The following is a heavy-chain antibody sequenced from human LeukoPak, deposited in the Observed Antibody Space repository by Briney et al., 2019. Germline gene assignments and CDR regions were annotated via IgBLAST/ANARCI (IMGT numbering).Heavy chain of an antibody. CDR2: ISSSSSTI. CDR1: GFTFSSYS. J-gene: IGHJ5*02. V-gene: IGHV3-48*01. Sequence: GGSLRLSCAASGFTFSSYSMNWVRQAPGKGLEWVSYISSSSSTIYYADSVKGRFTISRDNAKNSLYLQMNSLRAEDTAVYYCARDLRFDPWGQGTLVTVSS. D-gene: IGHD5/OR15-5a*01. CDR3: ARDLRFDP.